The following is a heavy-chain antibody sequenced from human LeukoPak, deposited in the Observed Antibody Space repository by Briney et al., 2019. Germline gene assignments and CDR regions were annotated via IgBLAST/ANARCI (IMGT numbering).Heavy chain of an antibody. D-gene: IGHD3-3*02. Sequence: PGGSLRLSCAASGFIFNRHWMRWVRQAPGEGLVCVARIKNDGTYRDYAGFVKGRFTISRDNAKNRLYLQMNSLRVEDTARYYCVRDDDIYGFDYWGQGTVVTVSS. V-gene: IGHV3-74*01. J-gene: IGHJ4*02. CDR2: IKNDGTYR. CDR1: GFIFNRHW. CDR3: VRDDDIYGFDY.